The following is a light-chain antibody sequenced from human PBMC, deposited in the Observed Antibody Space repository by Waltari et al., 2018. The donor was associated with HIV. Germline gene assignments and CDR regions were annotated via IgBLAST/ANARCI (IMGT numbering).Light chain of an antibody. CDR2: DAS. V-gene: IGKV3-11*01. CDR3: QQRSNWPPVT. CDR1: QSVSSY. Sequence: VLTQSPATLSLSPGERATLSCRASQSVSSYLAWYQQKPGQAPRLLIYDASNRATGSPARFSGSGSGTDFTLTISSLEPEDFAVYYCQQRSNWPPVTFGQVTRLEIK. J-gene: IGKJ5*01.